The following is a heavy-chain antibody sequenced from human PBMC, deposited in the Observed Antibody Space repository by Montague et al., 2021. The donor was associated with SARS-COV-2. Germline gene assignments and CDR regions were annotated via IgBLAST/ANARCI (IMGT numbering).Heavy chain of an antibody. CDR1: GGSVSSGSYF. Sequence: SETLSLTCTVSGGSVSSGSYFWNWIRQPPGKGLEWIGYKYYSGSTNYNPSLKSRVTISVDKSKNQFSLKLTSVTAADTAVCYCARTRFESRGYYIPPFDYWGQGALVTVSS. D-gene: IGHD3-22*01. J-gene: IGHJ4*02. V-gene: IGHV4-61*01. CDR2: KYYSGST. CDR3: ARTRFESRGYYIPPFDY.